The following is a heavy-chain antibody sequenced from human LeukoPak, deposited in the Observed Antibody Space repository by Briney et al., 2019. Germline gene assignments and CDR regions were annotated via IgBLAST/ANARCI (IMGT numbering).Heavy chain of an antibody. V-gene: IGHV3-30-3*01. CDR1: GFTFSSYA. CDR3: ARGPLGYCSGSTCSNFDY. Sequence: PGRSLRLSCAASGFTFSSYAMHWVRQAPGKGLEWVAVISYDGNNKYYADSVKGRFTISRDNSKNTLYLQMNSLRAEDTAVYSCARGPLGYCSGSTCSNFDYWGQGTRVTVSS. CDR2: ISYDGNNK. D-gene: IGHD2-15*01. J-gene: IGHJ4*02.